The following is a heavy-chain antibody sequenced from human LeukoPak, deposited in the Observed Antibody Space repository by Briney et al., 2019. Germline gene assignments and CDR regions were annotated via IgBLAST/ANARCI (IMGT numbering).Heavy chain of an antibody. D-gene: IGHD6-19*01. CDR3: AKGGSGWSYYFDF. CDR1: GFTFDDYA. V-gene: IGHV3-43*02. Sequence: QTGGSLRLSCAASGFTFDDYAMHRVRQAPGKGLEWFSLISGDGGSTYYADSVKGRFTISRDNSKNSLYLQMNSLSTEDTALYYCAKGGSGWSYYFDFWGQGTLVTVSS. J-gene: IGHJ4*02. CDR2: ISGDGGST.